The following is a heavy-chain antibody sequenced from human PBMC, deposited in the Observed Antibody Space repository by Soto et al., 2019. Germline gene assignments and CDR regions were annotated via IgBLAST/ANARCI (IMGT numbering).Heavy chain of an antibody. V-gene: IGHV5-10-1*01. CDR3: ARREAAAGAGDDGMDV. Sequence: EVQLVQSGAEVKKPGESLRISCKGSGYSFTSYWISWVRQMPGKGLEWMGRIDPSDSYTNYSPSFQGHVTISADKSIXXAYLQWGSLKASDTAMYYCARREAAAGAGDDGMDVWGQGTTVTVSS. CDR2: IDPSDSYT. D-gene: IGHD6-13*01. J-gene: IGHJ6*02. CDR1: GYSFTSYW.